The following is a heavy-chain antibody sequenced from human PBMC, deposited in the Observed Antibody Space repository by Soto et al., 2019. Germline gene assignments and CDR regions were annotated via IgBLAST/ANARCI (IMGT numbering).Heavy chain of an antibody. CDR1: GFTLSRHT. V-gene: IGHV3-21*01. D-gene: IGHD3-22*01. CDR2: IGSRTSDI. Sequence: VGSLRLSCAASGFTLSRHTMNWVRQAPGKGLEWVSFIGSRTSDIYYADSVKGRFTISRDNAKNSLYLDMTRLRAEDTAVYFCVRDYYDTSGYPNTFDMWGQGTMVNVSS. J-gene: IGHJ3*02. CDR3: VRDYYDTSGYPNTFDM.